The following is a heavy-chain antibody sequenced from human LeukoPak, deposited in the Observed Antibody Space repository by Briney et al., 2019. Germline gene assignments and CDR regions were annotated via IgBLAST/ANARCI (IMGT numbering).Heavy chain of an antibody. J-gene: IGHJ3*02. D-gene: IGHD3-22*01. Sequence: PSETLSLTCTVSGGSISSGDYYWRWIRQPPGKGLEWVRYIYYSGSTYYNPSLKSRVTISVDTSKSQFSLELSSVTAADTAVYYCATYYYDGTGYYYRGFHIWGQGTMVSVSS. CDR3: ATYYYDGTGYYYRGFHI. V-gene: IGHV4-30-4*02. CDR2: IYYSGST. CDR1: GGSISSGDYY.